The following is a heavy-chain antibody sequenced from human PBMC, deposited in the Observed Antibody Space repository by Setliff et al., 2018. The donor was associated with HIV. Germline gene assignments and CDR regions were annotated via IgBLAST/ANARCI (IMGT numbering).Heavy chain of an antibody. CDR2: LSSNRNT. CDR1: GASDISYIW. Sequence: PSETLSLTCTVSGASDISYIWWSWVRQPPGKGLEWIGALSSNRNTYYNPSLKSRVTLSIDSSKNLFSLKLNSLTAADTAVYYCAGQDLAEVRWYYMDYWGQGALVTGS. V-gene: IGHV4-4*02. D-gene: IGHD2-15*01. CDR3: AGQDLAEVRWYYMDY. J-gene: IGHJ4*02.